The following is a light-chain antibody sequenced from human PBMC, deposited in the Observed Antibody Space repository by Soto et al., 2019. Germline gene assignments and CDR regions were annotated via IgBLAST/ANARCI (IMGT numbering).Light chain of an antibody. CDR3: QQYYSTPRT. CDR2: WAS. V-gene: IGKV4-1*01. J-gene: IGKJ5*01. CDR1: QSVLYSSDNKNY. Sequence: IVMTQSPDSLAVSLGERATINCKSSQSVLYSSDNKNYLAWYQQKPGQPPKLLIYWASTRESGVPDRFSGSGSGTDFTLTISSLQAGDVALYYCQQYYSTPRTFGQGTRLEIK.